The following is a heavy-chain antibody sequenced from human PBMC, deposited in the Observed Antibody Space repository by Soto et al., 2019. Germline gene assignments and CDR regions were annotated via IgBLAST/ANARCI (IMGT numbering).Heavy chain of an antibody. CDR3: ARALSRYYDFWSGYYFFDP. CDR1: GGSISSYY. V-gene: IGHV4-59*01. J-gene: IGHJ5*02. D-gene: IGHD3-3*01. Sequence: SETLSLTCTVSGGSISSYYWSWIRQPPGKGLEWIGYIYYSGSTNYNPSLKSRVTISVDTSKNQFSLKLSSVTAADTAVYYCARALSRYYDFWSGYYFFDPRGQGTLVTVSS. CDR2: IYYSGST.